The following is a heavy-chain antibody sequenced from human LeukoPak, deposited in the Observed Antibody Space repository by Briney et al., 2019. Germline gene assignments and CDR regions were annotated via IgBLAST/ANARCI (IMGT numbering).Heavy chain of an antibody. J-gene: IGHJ3*02. CDR2: IYTSGST. Sequence: SETLSLTCTVSGGSISSYYWSWIRQPAGKGLEWIGRIYTSGSTNYNPSLKSRVTISVDTSKNQFSLKLSSVTAADTAVYYCARDMTMVRGVISYAFDIWGQGTMVTVSS. CDR1: GGSISSYY. V-gene: IGHV4-4*07. D-gene: IGHD3-10*01. CDR3: ARDMTMVRGVISYAFDI.